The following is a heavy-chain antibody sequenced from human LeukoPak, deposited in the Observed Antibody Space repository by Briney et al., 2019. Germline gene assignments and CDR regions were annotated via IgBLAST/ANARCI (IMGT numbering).Heavy chain of an antibody. CDR1: GFTFSSYS. CDR3: ATSVAYNAGFDY. D-gene: IGHD1-1*01. CDR2: IKSKTAGGTT. J-gene: IGHJ4*02. Sequence: PGGSLRLSCAASGFTFSSYSMNWVRQAPGKGLEWVGHIKSKTAGGTTDYAAPVRGRFIISRDDSKNTLYVQMNSLKTEDTAVYYCATSVAYNAGFDYWGQGTLVTVSS. V-gene: IGHV3-15*01.